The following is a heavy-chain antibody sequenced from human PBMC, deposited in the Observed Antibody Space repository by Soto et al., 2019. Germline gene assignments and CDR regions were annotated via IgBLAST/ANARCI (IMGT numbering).Heavy chain of an antibody. J-gene: IGHJ4*02. D-gene: IGHD3-16*02. CDR2: IYYSGST. CDR1: GGSISSSSYY. CDR3: ARQDYDYIWGSYRPFDY. V-gene: IGHV4-39*01. Sequence: SETLSLTCTVSGGSISSSSYYWGWIRQPPGKGLEWIGSIYYSGSTYYNPSLKSRVTISVDTSKNQFSLKLGSVTAADTAVYYCARQDYDYIWGSYRPFDYWGQGTLVTVSS.